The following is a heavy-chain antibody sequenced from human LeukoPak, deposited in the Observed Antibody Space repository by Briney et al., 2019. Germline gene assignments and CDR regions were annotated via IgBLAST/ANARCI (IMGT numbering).Heavy chain of an antibody. CDR3: ARLGDILTGYSVDAFDI. CDR1: GFTFSSYG. D-gene: IGHD3-9*01. CDR2: IWYDGSNK. J-gene: IGHJ3*02. V-gene: IGHV3-33*01. Sequence: PGRSLRLSCAASGFTFSSYGMHWVRQAPGKGLEWVAVIWYDGSNKYYADSVKGRFTISRDNSKNTLYLQMNSLRAEDTAVYYCARLGDILTGYSVDAFDIWGQGTKVTVSS.